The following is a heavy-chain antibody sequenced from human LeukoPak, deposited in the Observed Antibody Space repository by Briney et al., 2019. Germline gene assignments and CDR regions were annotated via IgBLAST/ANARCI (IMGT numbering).Heavy chain of an antibody. V-gene: IGHV1-18*01. CDR1: GYTFTSYG. D-gene: IGHD6-6*01. CDR3: ARDRTSSSPVECSQH. Sequence: VASVKVSCTASGYTFTSYGISWVRQAPGQGLEWMGWISAYNGHANYAQKLQGRVTMTTDTSTSTAYMELRSLRPDDTAVYYCARDRTSSSPVECSQHWGQAPLATASP. CDR2: ISAYNGHA. J-gene: IGHJ1*01.